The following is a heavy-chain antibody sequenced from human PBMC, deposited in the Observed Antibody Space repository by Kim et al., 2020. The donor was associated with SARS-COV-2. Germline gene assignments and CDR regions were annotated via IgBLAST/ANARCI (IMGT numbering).Heavy chain of an antibody. V-gene: IGHV3-74*01. CDR3: ARAVPATTCFVS. D-gene: IGHD6-19*01. J-gene: IGHJ5*01. Sequence: YADSVKGRFTISRDNAMDTLYLQMNSLSAEDAAVYYCARAVPATTCFVSWGQGSLFTVSS.